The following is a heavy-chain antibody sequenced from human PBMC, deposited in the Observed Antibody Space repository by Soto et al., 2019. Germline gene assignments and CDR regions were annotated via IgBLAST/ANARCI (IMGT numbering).Heavy chain of an antibody. J-gene: IGHJ4*02. CDR3: ARGPNSDC. Sequence: GGSLRLSCAASGFSGGGNYMSWVRQAPGKGLECVSLTYSGGNPYYADSVKGRFTLSRDNSKNTLYLQMNSLRVEDTAVYFCARGPNSDCWGQGTLVTVSS. D-gene: IGHD2-21*01. CDR1: GFSGGGNY. CDR2: TYSGGNP. V-gene: IGHV3-53*01.